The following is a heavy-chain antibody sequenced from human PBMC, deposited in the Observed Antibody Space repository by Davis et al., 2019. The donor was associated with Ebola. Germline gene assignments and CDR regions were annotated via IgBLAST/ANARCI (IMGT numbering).Heavy chain of an antibody. D-gene: IGHD3-3*01. CDR1: GGSISSGDYY. CDR3: ARGDDFWSGYYGRYYYYGMDV. J-gene: IGHJ6*02. Sequence: SETLSLTCTVSGGSISSGDYYWSWVRQPPGKGLEWIGEIYHSGSTNYNPSLKSRVTISVDTSKNQFSLKLSTVTAADTAVYYCARGDDFWSGYYGRYYYYGMDVWGQGTTVTVSS. V-gene: IGHV4-61*08. CDR2: IYHSGST.